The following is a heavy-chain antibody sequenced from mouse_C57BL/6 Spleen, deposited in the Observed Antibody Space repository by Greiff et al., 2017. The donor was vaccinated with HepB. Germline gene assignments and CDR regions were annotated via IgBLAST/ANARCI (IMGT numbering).Heavy chain of an antibody. Sequence: VMLVESGPELVKPGASVKISCKASGYAFSSSWMNWVKQRPGKGLEWIGRIYPGDGDTNYNGKFKGKATLTADKSSSTAYMQLSSLTSEDSAVYFCAQIYYDYEDWGQGTSVTVSS. J-gene: IGHJ4*01. D-gene: IGHD2-4*01. V-gene: IGHV1-82*01. CDR2: IYPGDGDT. CDR3: AQIYYDYED. CDR1: GYAFSSSW.